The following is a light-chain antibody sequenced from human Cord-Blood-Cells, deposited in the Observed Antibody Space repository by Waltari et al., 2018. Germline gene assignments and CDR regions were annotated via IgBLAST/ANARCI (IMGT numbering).Light chain of an antibody. Sequence: DIVMTQSPDSLAVSLGERAKIKCKSRQSVLYSSNNNNYLAWYQQKPGQPPKLLIYWASTRESGVPDRFSGSGSGTDFTLTISSLQAEDVAVYYCQQYYSTPYTFGQGTKLEIK. CDR1: QSVLYSSNNNNY. V-gene: IGKV4-1*01. CDR3: QQYYSTPYT. CDR2: WAS. J-gene: IGKJ2*01.